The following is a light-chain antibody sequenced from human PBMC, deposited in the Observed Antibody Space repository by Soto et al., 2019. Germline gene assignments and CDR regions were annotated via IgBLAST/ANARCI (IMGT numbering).Light chain of an antibody. CDR2: GAS. CDR3: LQYNNWWT. Sequence: EMVMTQSPATLSVSPGERATLSCRASQSVSSSLAWYQQKPGRSPRLLIYGASTRAIGIPARFSGSGSGTEFTLTISSLQSEDFAVYYCLQYNNWWTFGQGTRWIS. V-gene: IGKV3-15*01. J-gene: IGKJ1*01. CDR1: QSVSSS.